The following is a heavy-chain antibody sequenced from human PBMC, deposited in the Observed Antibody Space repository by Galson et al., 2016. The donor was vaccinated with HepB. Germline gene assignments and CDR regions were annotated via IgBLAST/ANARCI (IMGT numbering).Heavy chain of an antibody. CDR3: ARGAD. CDR1: GYSFTSYG. V-gene: IGHV1-18*01. D-gene: IGHD6-25*01. Sequence: SVKVSCKASGYSFTSYGMSWVRQAPGQGLEWMGWINAEFGNTNFAQKFQGRVTLTTDTLTSTAYLEVMGLRSDDTAIYYCARGADWGQGTLVTVSA. CDR2: INAEFGNT. J-gene: IGHJ4*02.